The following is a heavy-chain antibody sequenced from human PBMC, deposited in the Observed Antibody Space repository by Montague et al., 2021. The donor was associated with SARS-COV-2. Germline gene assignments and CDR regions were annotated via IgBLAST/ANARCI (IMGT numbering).Heavy chain of an antibody. CDR3: AKVDQWEVFLDY. J-gene: IGHJ4*02. Sequence: SLRLSCAASGFTFSDYYMSWLRQAPGKGLEWVSVIYSGASSTYYADSVKGRFAISRDNSKNTLYLQMNNLRAEDMAVYYCAKVDQWEVFLDYWGRGTLVIVSS. CDR1: GFTFSDYY. CDR2: IYSGASST. V-gene: IGHV3-23*03. D-gene: IGHD1-26*01.